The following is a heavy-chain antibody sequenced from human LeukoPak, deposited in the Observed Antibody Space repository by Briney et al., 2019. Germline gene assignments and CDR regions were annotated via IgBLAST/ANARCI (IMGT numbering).Heavy chain of an antibody. V-gene: IGHV1-2*02. J-gene: IGHJ5*02. CDR1: GYTFTGYY. CDR3: AREGSSWPYNWFDP. CDR2: INPNSGGT. Sequence: ASVKVSCKASGYTFTGYYMHWVRLAPGQGLEWMGWINPNSGGTNYAQKFQGRVTMTRDTSISTAYMELSRLRSDDTAVYYCAREGSSWPYNWFDPWGQGTLVTVSS. D-gene: IGHD6-13*01.